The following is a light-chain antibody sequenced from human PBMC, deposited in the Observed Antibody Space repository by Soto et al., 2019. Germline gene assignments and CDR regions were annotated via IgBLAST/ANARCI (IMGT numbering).Light chain of an antibody. CDR1: QSISSY. V-gene: IGKV1-39*01. CDR3: QQSYSTPYT. Sequence: DIQMTQSPCSLSASVGDRVTITCRASQSISSYLNWYQQKPGKAPKLLSYAASSLQSGVPSRFSGSGSGTDFTLTISSLQPEDFATYYCQQSYSTPYTLGQGTKLEIK. J-gene: IGKJ2*01. CDR2: AAS.